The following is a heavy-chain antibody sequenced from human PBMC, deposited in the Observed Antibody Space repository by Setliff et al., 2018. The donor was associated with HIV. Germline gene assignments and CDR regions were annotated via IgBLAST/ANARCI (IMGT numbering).Heavy chain of an antibody. CDR1: GYTLSKYG. V-gene: IGHV1-18*01. D-gene: IGHD3-10*01. Sequence: GASVKVSCKTSGYTLSKYGIGWVRQAPGQGLEWMGWISGYNGETKYAQKFQGRLTVTTDTSTSMAYMELRSLRSDDTAIYYCARDLVGHGSGSYHDIPFDHWGQGTLVTVSS. J-gene: IGHJ4*02. CDR2: ISGYNGET. CDR3: ARDLVGHGSGSYHDIPFDH.